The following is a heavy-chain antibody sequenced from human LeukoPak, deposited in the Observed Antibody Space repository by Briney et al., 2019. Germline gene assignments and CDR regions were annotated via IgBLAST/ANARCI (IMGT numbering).Heavy chain of an antibody. CDR3: AKGTERYREVSSFDS. CDR1: GFTFTTFT. CDR2: INRGGGGT. Sequence: GGSLRLSCAASGFTFTTFTMNWVRQAPGEGLEWVSAINRGGGGTYYADFVKGRFTISRDNSENTLYLQMNSLRAEDTATYYCAKGTERYREVSSFDSWGQGTQVTVSS. V-gene: IGHV3-23*01. D-gene: IGHD3-10*01. J-gene: IGHJ4*02.